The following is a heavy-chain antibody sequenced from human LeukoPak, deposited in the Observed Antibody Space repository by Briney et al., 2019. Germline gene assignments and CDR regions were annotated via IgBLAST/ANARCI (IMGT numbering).Heavy chain of an antibody. Sequence: GGSLRLSRAASGFTFSKAWMSSVRQAPREGRELVGRIKTKTDGVTTDYAATVKGRFTISRDDSKNTVYLQVTSLKIEDTAVYFCTGFETSGPDAFDIWGRGTMVTVSS. J-gene: IGHJ3*02. CDR3: TGFETSGPDAFDI. V-gene: IGHV3-15*01. D-gene: IGHD5-12*01. CDR2: IKTKTDGVTT. CDR1: GFTFSKAW.